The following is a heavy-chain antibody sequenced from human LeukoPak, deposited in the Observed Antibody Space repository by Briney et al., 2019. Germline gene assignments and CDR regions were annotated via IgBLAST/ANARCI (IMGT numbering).Heavy chain of an antibody. CDR1: GYTFTSYG. CDR2: ISAYNGNT. V-gene: IGHV1-18*01. J-gene: IGHJ4*02. D-gene: IGHD3-22*01. Sequence: ASVKVSCKASGYTFTSYGISLVRQAPGQGLEWMGWISAYNGNTNYAQKLQGRVTMTTDTSTSTAYMELRSLRSDDTAVSYCARRVQGGLDDSSGLDYWGQGTLVTVSS. CDR3: ARRVQGGLDDSSGLDY.